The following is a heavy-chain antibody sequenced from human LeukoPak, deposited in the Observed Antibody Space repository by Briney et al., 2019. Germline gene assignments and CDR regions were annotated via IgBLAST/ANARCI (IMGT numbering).Heavy chain of an antibody. J-gene: IGHJ5*02. Sequence: GASVKVSCKASGGTFSSYAISWVRQAPGQGLEWMGGIIPIFGTANYAQKFQGRVTITADKSTSTAYMELSSLSSEDTAVYYCARGGLRAYCGGDCYYNWFDPWGQGTLVTVSS. V-gene: IGHV1-69*06. CDR1: GGTFSSYA. CDR2: IIPIFGTA. D-gene: IGHD2-21*02. CDR3: ARGGLRAYCGGDCYYNWFDP.